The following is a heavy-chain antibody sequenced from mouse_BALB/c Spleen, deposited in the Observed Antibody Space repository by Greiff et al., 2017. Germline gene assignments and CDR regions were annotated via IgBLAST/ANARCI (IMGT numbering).Heavy chain of an antibody. V-gene: IGHV5-4*02. D-gene: IGHD1-2*01. CDR1: GFTFSDYY. CDR2: ISDGGSYT. Sequence: EVMLVESGGGLVKPGGSLKLSCAASGFTFSDYYMYWVRQTPEKRLEWVATISDGGSYTYYPASVKGRFTISRDNAKNNLYLQMSSLKSEDTAMYYCARAATTATDYFDYWGQGTTLTVSA. CDR3: ARAATTATDYFDY. J-gene: IGHJ2*01.